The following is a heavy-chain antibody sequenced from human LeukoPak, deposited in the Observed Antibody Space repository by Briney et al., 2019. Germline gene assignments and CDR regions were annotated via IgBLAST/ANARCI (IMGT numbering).Heavy chain of an antibody. J-gene: IGHJ6*02. CDR3: ARALDYDFWSGMDV. CDR2: ISYDGSNK. CDR1: GFTFSSYA. Sequence: PGGSLRLSCAASGFTFSSYAMHWVRQAPGKGLEGVAVISYDGSNKYYADSVKGRFTISRDNSKNTLYLQMNSLRAEDTAVYYCARALDYDFWSGMDVWGQGTTVTVSS. V-gene: IGHV3-30-3*01. D-gene: IGHD3-3*01.